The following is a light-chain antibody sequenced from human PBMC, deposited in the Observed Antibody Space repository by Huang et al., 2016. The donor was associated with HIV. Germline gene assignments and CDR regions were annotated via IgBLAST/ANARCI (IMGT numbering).Light chain of an antibody. CDR2: AAS. CDR3: QQATSFPPWA. Sequence: DIQMTQSPSSVSASVGDRVTITCRASQDLSSWLAWYQQKPGKAPKLLIYAASSWQSWAPSRFSGTGSGTNFTLTISSLQPEDFATYYCQQATSFPPWAFGQGTKVEIK. CDR1: QDLSSW. J-gene: IGKJ1*01. V-gene: IGKV1-12*01.